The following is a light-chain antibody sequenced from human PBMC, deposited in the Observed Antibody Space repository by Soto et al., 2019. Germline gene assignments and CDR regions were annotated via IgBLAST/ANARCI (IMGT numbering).Light chain of an antibody. V-gene: IGLV1-40*01. CDR1: SSNIGAGYD. Sequence: QSVLTQPPSVSGAPGQRVTISCTGSSSNIGAGYDVHWYQQLPGTAPKLLIYGNSNRPSGVPDRFSGSKSGTSASLAITGLLAEDEADYYCQSYDSSLSVVFGGGTQLTV. CDR2: GNS. J-gene: IGLJ2*01. CDR3: QSYDSSLSVV.